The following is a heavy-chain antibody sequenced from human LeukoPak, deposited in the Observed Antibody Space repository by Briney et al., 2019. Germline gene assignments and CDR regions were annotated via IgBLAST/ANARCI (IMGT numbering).Heavy chain of an antibody. CDR1: GFTFSSYG. D-gene: IGHD4-17*01. CDR3: AREDYGDYRY. CDR2: ISYDGSNK. V-gene: IGHV3-30*03. Sequence: GGSLRLSCAASGFTFSSYGMHWVRQAPGKGLEWVAVISYDGSNKYYADSVKGRFTISRDNSKNTLYLQMNSLRAEDTAVYYCAREDYGDYRYWGQGTLVTVSS. J-gene: IGHJ4*02.